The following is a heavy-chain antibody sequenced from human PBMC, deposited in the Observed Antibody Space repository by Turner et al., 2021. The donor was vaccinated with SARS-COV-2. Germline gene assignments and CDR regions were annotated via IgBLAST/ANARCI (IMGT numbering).Heavy chain of an antibody. CDR1: GGSISSSPYY. J-gene: IGHJ5*02. CDR3: ARRSEGYYGSGSHWFDP. CDR2: IYYSGST. D-gene: IGHD3-10*01. V-gene: IGHV4-39*01. Sequence: QLQLQESGPGLVKPSETLSLTCTDSGGSISSSPYYWGWIRQPPGKGLEWIGSIYYSGSTYYNPSLKSRVTISVDTSKNQFSLKLSSVTAADTAVYCARRSEGYYGSGSHWFDPWGQGTLVTVSS.